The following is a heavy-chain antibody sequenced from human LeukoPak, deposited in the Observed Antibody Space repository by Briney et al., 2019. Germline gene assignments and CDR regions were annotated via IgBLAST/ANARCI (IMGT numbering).Heavy chain of an antibody. V-gene: IGHV4-61*03. Sequence: SETLSLACTVSGGSVSSPSYYWSWIRQPPGDGLEWIGFISYTGIAFYNPSLESRVTISLDTSKSHFSLRLSSVTAADTAVYYCARSPWRAGLMSHYGMDVWGKGATVTVSS. J-gene: IGHJ6*04. D-gene: IGHD3-10*02. CDR2: ISYTGIA. CDR3: ARSPWRAGLMSHYGMDV. CDR1: GGSVSSPSYY.